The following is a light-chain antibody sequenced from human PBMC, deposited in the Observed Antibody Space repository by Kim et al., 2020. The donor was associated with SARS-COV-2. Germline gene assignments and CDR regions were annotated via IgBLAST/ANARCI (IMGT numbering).Light chain of an antibody. CDR3: QVWDSSSDHVI. J-gene: IGLJ2*01. CDR2: YDS. V-gene: IGLV3-21*04. Sequence: SYELTQPPSVSVAPGKTAWITCGGNNIGSKHVHWYQQRPGQAPVLVIYYDSDRPSGIPERFSGSNSGNTAALTISRVEAGDEADYYCQVWDSSSDHVIFGGGTQLTVL. CDR1: NIGSKH.